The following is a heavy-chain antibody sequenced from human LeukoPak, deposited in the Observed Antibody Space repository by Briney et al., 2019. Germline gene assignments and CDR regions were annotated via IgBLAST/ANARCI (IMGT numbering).Heavy chain of an antibody. Sequence: PGGSLRLSCAASGFTFSSYAMHWVRQAPGKGLEWVAVISYDGSNKYYADSVKGRFTISRDNSKNTLYLQMNSLRAEDTAVYYCAREGSLSYYGMGVWGQGTTVTVSS. J-gene: IGHJ6*02. CDR2: ISYDGSNK. CDR3: AREGSLSYYGMGV. V-gene: IGHV3-30-3*01. CDR1: GFTFSSYA. D-gene: IGHD3-10*01.